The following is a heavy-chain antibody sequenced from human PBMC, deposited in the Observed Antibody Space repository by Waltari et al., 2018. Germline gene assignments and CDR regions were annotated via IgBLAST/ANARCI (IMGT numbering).Heavy chain of an antibody. Sequence: QVQLQQWGAGLLKPSETLSLTCAVYGGSFSGYYWSWIRQPPGKGLEWIGEINHRGSTNYTPSLKSRVTISVDPSKNQFSLKLSSVTAADTAVYYCARRGRLRGAFDYWGQGTLVTVSS. V-gene: IGHV4-34*01. CDR2: INHRGST. J-gene: IGHJ4*02. CDR1: GGSFSGYY. D-gene: IGHD3-3*01. CDR3: ARRGRLRGAFDY.